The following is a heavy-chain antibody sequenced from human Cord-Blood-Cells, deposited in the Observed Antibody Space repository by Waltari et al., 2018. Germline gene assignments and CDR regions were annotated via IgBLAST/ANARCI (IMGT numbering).Heavy chain of an antibody. Sequence: QVQLVQSGAEVKKPGASVKVSCKVHGYTLTELSMHWVRPAPGKGLEWMGGFDPEDGETIYAQKFQGRVTMTEDTSTDTAYMELSSLRSEDTAVYYCATAFPRYCSSTSCYFDYWGQGTLVTVSS. CDR2: FDPEDGET. J-gene: IGHJ4*02. D-gene: IGHD2-2*01. V-gene: IGHV1-24*01. CDR1: GYTLTELS. CDR3: ATAFPRYCSSTSCYFDY.